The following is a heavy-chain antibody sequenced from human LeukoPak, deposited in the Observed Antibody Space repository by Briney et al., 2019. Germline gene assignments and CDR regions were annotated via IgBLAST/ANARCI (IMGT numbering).Heavy chain of an antibody. J-gene: IGHJ4*02. CDR1: GFTFSTYW. D-gene: IGHD6-25*01. V-gene: IGHV3-7*01. CDR3: AKGRYAATFYFFDS. Sequence: GGSLRLSCAASGFTFSTYWMSWVRQAPGKELEWVANIKKDGSEKYYVDSVKGRFTISRDNAKNSLYLQMNSLRAEDTAVYYCAKGRYAATFYFFDSWGQGTLVTVSS. CDR2: IKKDGSEK.